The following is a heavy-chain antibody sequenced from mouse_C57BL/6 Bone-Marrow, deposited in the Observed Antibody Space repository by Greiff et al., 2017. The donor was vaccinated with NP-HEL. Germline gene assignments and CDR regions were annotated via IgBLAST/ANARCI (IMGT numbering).Heavy chain of an antibody. CDR1: GFTFSDYY. J-gene: IGHJ4*01. D-gene: IGHD3-1*01. Sequence: EVMLVESGGGLVQPGGSLKLSCAASGFTFSDYYMYWVRQTPEKRLEWVAYISNGGGSTYYPDTVKGRFTISRDNAKNTLYLQMSRLKSEDTAMYYCARPGLSGDAMDYWGQGTSVTVSS. CDR2: ISNGGGST. CDR3: ARPGLSGDAMDY. V-gene: IGHV5-12*01.